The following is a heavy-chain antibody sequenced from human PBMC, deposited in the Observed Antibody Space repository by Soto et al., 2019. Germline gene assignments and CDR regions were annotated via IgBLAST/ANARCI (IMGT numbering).Heavy chain of an antibody. CDR1: GFTFSSYG. D-gene: IGHD4-17*01. CDR3: ARDAPTVTHAFDI. CDR2: IWYDGSNK. J-gene: IGHJ3*02. V-gene: IGHV3-33*01. Sequence: GSLRLSCAASGFTFSSYGMHWVRQAPGKGLEWVAVIWYDGSNKYYADSVKGRFTISRDNSKNTLYLQMNSLRAEDTAVYYCARDAPTVTHAFDIWGQGTMVTV.